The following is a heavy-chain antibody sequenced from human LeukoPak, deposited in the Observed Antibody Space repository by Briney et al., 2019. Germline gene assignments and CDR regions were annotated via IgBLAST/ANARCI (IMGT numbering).Heavy chain of an antibody. CDR3: AGVVGATLMGYYYYGMDV. J-gene: IGHJ6*02. CDR2: IRSSGSI. D-gene: IGHD1-26*01. V-gene: IGHV4-4*07. Sequence: SETLSLTCTVSGGSISIFYWSWIRQPAGKGLDWIGRIRSSGSINHNPSLKSRVTLSVDTSKNQFSLKLTSVTAADTAVYYCAGVVGATLMGYYYYGMDVWGQGTTVTVSS. CDR1: GGSISIFY.